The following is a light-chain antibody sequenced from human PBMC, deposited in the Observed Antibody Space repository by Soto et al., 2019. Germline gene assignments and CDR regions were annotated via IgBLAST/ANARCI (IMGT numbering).Light chain of an antibody. CDR1: QDITTS. Sequence: DIQMTQSPSFLSASVGDRVTITCQASQDITTSLNWYQQKPGKAPKLLMYDASNLETGVPSRYSGSGSGTDFTFTISSRQAEDIASYYCQQYDNLPLSFGGGTKVEIK. CDR3: QQYDNLPLS. CDR2: DAS. J-gene: IGKJ4*01. V-gene: IGKV1-33*01.